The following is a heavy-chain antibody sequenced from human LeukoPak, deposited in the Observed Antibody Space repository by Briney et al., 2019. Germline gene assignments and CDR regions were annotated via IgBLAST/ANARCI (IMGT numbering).Heavy chain of an antibody. J-gene: IGHJ3*02. CDR1: GYTFTDYY. Sequence: ASVKVSCKASGYTFTDYYMHWVRQAPGQGLEWMGWINPNSGGTNYTQKFQGRVTMTRDTSISTACMELSSLRSDDTAVYYCARDGAFDMWGQGTMVTVSS. CDR3: ARDGAFDM. V-gene: IGHV1-2*02. CDR2: INPNSGGT.